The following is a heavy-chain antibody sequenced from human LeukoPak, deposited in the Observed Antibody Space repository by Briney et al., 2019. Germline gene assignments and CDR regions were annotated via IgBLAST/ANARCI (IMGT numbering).Heavy chain of an antibody. Sequence: PGGSLRLSXAASGFTLSSYAMSWVGQTPGKGLEWVSSISASGGSTNYADSVKGRFTISRDNSKNTVYLQMNSLRAEDTAVYYCAKVMKGSERLTMVRGVIIKTAGLYYMDVWGKGTTVTVSS. CDR3: AKVMKGSERLTMVRGVIIKTAGLYYMDV. J-gene: IGHJ6*03. CDR1: GFTLSSYA. D-gene: IGHD3-10*01. V-gene: IGHV3-23*01. CDR2: ISASGGST.